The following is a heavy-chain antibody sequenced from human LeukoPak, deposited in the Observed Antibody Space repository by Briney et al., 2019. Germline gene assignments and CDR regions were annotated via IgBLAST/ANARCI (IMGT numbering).Heavy chain of an antibody. J-gene: IGHJ4*02. V-gene: IGHV4-31*03. Sequence: SETLSLTCTVSGGSISSGGYYWSWIRQHPGKGLEWIGYIYYSGSTYYNPSLKSRVTISVDTSKNQFSLKLSSVTAADTAVYYCARFKMATTLIDYWGQGTLVTVSS. CDR3: ARFKMATTLIDY. CDR2: IYYSGST. CDR1: GGSISSGGYY. D-gene: IGHD5-24*01.